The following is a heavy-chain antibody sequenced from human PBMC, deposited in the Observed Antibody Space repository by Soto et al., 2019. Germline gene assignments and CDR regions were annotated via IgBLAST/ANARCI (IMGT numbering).Heavy chain of an antibody. Sequence: GGSLRPSYAASGFTVSSYAVSWVREASGKGLEWVSAISGSGGSTYYADSVKGCVTMTRDTSINTAYRELNRLRSDDTAIYYCASFFFQAEDGIRDL. CDR3: ASFFFQAEDGIRDL. CDR1: GFTVSSYA. CDR2: ISGSGGST. V-gene: IGHV3-23*01. J-gene: IGHJ2*01. D-gene: IGHD2-21*01.